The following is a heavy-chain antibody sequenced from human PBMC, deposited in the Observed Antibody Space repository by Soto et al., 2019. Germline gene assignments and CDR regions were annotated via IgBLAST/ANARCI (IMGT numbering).Heavy chain of an antibody. CDR1: GGTFSAYY. V-gene: IGHV4-34*01. J-gene: IGHJ6*03. CDR2: INHSGSA. Sequence: QVQLQQWGAGLLEPSETLSLTCAVHGGTFSAYYWSWIRQAPGKGLEWIGEINHSGSATYSPSLKSRGTISVDTSKDQFSLGLTSLTAADTAVYFCARGGWGISSSPYYNNYYYMDIWGKGTTVTVSS. D-gene: IGHD3-22*01. CDR3: ARGGWGISSSPYYNNYYYMDI.